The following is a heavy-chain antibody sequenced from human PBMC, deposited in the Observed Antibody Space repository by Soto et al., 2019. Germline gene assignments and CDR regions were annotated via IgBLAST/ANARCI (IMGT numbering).Heavy chain of an antibody. CDR3: ARYYDILTGYYAFDI. J-gene: IGHJ3*02. V-gene: IGHV1-18*01. CDR2: ISAYNGNT. CDR1: GYTFTSYG. Sequence: ASVTVSCKASGYTFTSYGISWVRQAPGQGLEWMGWISAYNGNTNYAQKLQGRVTMTTDTSTSTAYMELRSLRSDDTAVYYCARYYDILTGYYAFDIWGQGTMVTVSS. D-gene: IGHD3-9*01.